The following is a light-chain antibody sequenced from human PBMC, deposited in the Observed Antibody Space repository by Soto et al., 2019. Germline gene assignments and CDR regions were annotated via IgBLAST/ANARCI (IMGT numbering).Light chain of an antibody. J-gene: IGKJ3*01. V-gene: IGKV3-20*01. CDR2: GAS. Sequence: EIVLTQSPGTLSLFPGERATLSCRASQSVSSSYLAWYQQKPGQAPRLLIYGASSRATGISDRFSGSGSGTDYTLTISRLETEDFAVYFCQQTLTFGPGTKVDIK. CDR1: QSVSSSY. CDR3: QQTLT.